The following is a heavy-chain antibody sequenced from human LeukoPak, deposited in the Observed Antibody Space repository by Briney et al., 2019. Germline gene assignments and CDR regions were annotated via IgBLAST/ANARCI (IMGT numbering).Heavy chain of an antibody. Sequence: GGSLRLSCAASGFTFSSYAMHWVRQAPGKGLEWVSVMYNDGTTYYAAAVKGRFLFSRDNGKNMLFLQMDSLRPADTAVYYCARGVSASGSFDSWGQGTLVTVSS. V-gene: IGHV3-66*01. D-gene: IGHD3-10*01. J-gene: IGHJ4*02. CDR3: ARGVSASGSFDS. CDR2: MYNDGTT. CDR1: GFTFSSYA.